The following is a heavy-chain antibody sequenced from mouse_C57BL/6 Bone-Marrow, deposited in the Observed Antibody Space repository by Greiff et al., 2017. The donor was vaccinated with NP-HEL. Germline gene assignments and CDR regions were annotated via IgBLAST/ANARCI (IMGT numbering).Heavy chain of an antibody. CDR1: GFTFTDYY. J-gene: IGHJ4*01. CDR3: ARYRGTVVATYYAMDY. V-gene: IGHV7-3*01. CDR2: IRNKANGYTT. Sequence: EVHLVESGGGLVQPGGSLSLSCAASGFTFTDYYMSWVRQPPGKALEWLGFIRNKANGYTTEYSASVKGRFTISRDNSQSILYLQMNALRAEDSATYYCARYRGTVVATYYAMDYWGQGTSVTVSS. D-gene: IGHD1-1*01.